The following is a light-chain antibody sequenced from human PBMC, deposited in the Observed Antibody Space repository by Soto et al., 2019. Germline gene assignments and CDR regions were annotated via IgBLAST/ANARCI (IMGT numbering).Light chain of an antibody. CDR1: QTIDSN. J-gene: IGKJ4*01. V-gene: IGKV3D-15*01. Sequence: IVMTQSPATQSVSPGERATLSCRAGQTIDSNVAWYQQRPGQAPRLLIYGASRRATGIPDRFSGSGSGTEFSLTIRRLEPEDFAVYYCHQYGISPFGGGTKVDI. CDR2: GAS. CDR3: HQYGISP.